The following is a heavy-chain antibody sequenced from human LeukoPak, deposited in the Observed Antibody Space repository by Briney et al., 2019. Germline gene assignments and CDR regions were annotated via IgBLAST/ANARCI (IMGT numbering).Heavy chain of an antibody. CDR3: ATDSSSSPLSPLDY. J-gene: IGHJ4*02. CDR1: GFTFSTYW. CDR2: INTAGSST. V-gene: IGHV3-74*01. D-gene: IGHD6-6*01. Sequence: GGSLRLSCAASGFTFSTYWMHWVRQAPGKGLVWVSRINTAGSSTTYADSVKGRFTISRDNAKNTVYLQMNSLRAEDTAVYYCATDSSSSPLSPLDYWGQGTLVTVSS.